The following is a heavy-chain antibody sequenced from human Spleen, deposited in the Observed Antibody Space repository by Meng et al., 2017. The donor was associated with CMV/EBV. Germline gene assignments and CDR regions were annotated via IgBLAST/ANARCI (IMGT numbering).Heavy chain of an antibody. J-gene: IGHJ6*02. V-gene: IGHV4-61*01. CDR2: IYYRGSA. D-gene: IGHD2-2*01. CDR1: GDSVSSGSYY. Sequence: SETLSLTCTVSGDSVSSGSYYWSWIRQPPGKGMEWIGYIYYRGSADYNPSRRGRGTISADTSKNQFSLKLSSVTAADTAVYYCARGEGDVVPAARVFYYYYPMDVWGQGTTVTVSS. CDR3: ARGEGDVVPAARVFYYYYPMDV.